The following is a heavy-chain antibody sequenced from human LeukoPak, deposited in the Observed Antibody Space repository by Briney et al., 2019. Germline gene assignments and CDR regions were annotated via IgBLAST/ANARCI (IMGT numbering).Heavy chain of an antibody. D-gene: IGHD6-13*01. J-gene: IGHJ3*01. CDR2: IYYRGNT. CDR1: GGSMNNHY. CDR3: ARDRGIAASADDAFDV. Sequence: NSSETLSLTCDVSGGSMNNHYWSWIRQPPGKGLEWVGYIYYRGNTNYNPSLKSRVTISVDKSRNRLSLRPSSVTAADTAMYYCARDRGIAASADDAFDVWGQGTRVTVSS. V-gene: IGHV4-59*11.